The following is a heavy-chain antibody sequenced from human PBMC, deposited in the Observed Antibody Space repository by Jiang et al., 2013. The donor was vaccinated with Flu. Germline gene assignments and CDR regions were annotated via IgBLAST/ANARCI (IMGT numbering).Heavy chain of an antibody. J-gene: IGHJ4*02. D-gene: IGHD6-19*01. Sequence: VQLVESGGGLVQPGRSLRLSCAASGFTFDDSGLNWVRQVPGKGLEWVSGISWDSGSIDYADSVKGRFTISRDNAKKSLYLQMSSLRPEDTALYYCAKSPRSGWIYYFDYWGQGTLVTVSS. V-gene: IGHV3-9*01. CDR2: ISWDSGSI. CDR3: AKSPRSGWIYYFDY. CDR1: GFTFDDSG.